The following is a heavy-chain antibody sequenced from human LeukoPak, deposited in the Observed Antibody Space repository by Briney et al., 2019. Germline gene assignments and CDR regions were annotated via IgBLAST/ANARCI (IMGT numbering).Heavy chain of an antibody. Sequence: ASVNVSCKASGGTFTSYYMHWVRQAPGQGLEWMGIINPSGGSTSYAQKFQGRVTMTRDTSTSTVYMELSSLRSEDTAVYYCARQSTYYYGSGSYSTLDYWGQGTLVTVSS. J-gene: IGHJ4*02. CDR1: GGTFTSYY. CDR3: ARQSTYYYGSGSYSTLDY. D-gene: IGHD3-10*01. V-gene: IGHV1-46*01. CDR2: INPSGGST.